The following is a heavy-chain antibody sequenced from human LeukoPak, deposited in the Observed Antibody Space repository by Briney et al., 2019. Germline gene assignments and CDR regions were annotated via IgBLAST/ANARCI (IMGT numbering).Heavy chain of an antibody. J-gene: IGHJ1*01. V-gene: IGHV3-30*02. CDR3: AKEGNVAVAGYAEYFHH. Sequence: GSLRLSCAASGFTFSTYGMHWVRQAPGKGLEWVTFIQYDGSNKYDADSVKGRFTISRDNSKNTLYLQMNSLRVEDTAVYYCAKEGNVAVAGYAEYFHHWGQGTLVTVSS. CDR1: GFTFSTYG. CDR2: IQYDGSNK. D-gene: IGHD6-19*01.